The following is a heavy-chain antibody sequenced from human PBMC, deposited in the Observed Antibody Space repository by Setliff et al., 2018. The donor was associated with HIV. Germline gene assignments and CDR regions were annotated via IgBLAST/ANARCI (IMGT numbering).Heavy chain of an antibody. J-gene: IGHJ5*02. D-gene: IGHD3-22*01. CDR3: ARQTYYYDNSGHNWFDP. Sequence: SSETLSLTCTVSGGSISSYYRSWIRQPPGKGLEWIGYINTSGTTNYNPSLKSRVTISVDTSKNQFSLKLSSVTAADTAVYFCARQTYYYDNSGHNWFDPWGQGTLVTVS. V-gene: IGHV4-4*09. CDR2: INTSGTT. CDR1: GGSISSYY.